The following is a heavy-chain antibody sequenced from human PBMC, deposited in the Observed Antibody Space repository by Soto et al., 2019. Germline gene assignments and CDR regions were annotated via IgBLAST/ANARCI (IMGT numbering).Heavy chain of an antibody. Sequence: EVQLVESGGGLVKPGGSLRLTCAASGFTFSSYSMNWVRQAPGKGLEWVSSISSSSSYIYYADSVKGRFTISRDNAKNSLYLQMNSLRAEDTAVYYCAREMIAKNSYWGQGTLVTVSS. V-gene: IGHV3-21*01. CDR2: ISSSSSYI. D-gene: IGHD3-22*01. CDR1: GFTFSSYS. CDR3: AREMIAKNSY. J-gene: IGHJ4*02.